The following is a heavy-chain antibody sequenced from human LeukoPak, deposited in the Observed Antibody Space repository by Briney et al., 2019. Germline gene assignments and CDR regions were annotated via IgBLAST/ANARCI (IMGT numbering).Heavy chain of an antibody. D-gene: IGHD3-3*01. CDR1: GVTFSSYE. J-gene: IGHJ6*02. Sequence: GGSLRLSCAASGVTFSSYEMNWVRQAPGKGLEWISYISGSGDTIYYADSMKGRFTISRDNAKNSLYLQMSSLRAEDTAVYYCASLRQFRSGGSWYGLDVWGQGSTVTVSS. V-gene: IGHV3-48*03. CDR2: ISGSGDTI. CDR3: ASLRQFRSGGSWYGLDV.